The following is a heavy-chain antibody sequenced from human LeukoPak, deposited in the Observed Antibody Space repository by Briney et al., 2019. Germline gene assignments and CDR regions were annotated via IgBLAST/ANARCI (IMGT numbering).Heavy chain of an antibody. V-gene: IGHV3-11*01. CDR2: SSSRGSTT. CDR1: GFTFSDYY. Sequence: PGGSLRLSCAASGFTFSDYYMSWIRQAPGKGLEWVSHSSSRGSTTYYADSVKGRFTISRDNAKNSLFLQMNSLRAEDSAVYYCARPHSSGFYHPDYWGQGTLVTVSS. J-gene: IGHJ4*02. CDR3: ARPHSSGFYHPDY. D-gene: IGHD3-22*01.